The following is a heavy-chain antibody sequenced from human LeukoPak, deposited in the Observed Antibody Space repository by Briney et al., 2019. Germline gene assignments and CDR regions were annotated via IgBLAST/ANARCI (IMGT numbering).Heavy chain of an antibody. D-gene: IGHD2-2*01. V-gene: IGHV4-4*07. J-gene: IGHJ5*02. CDR3: ARVLGRYCSSTSCHPFDP. Sequence: SSETLSLTCTVSGGSISSYYWSWIRQPAGKGLEWIGRIYTSGSTNYNPSLKSRVTISVDTSKNQFSLKLSSVTAADTAVYYCARVLGRYCSSTSCHPFDPWGQGTLVTVSS. CDR1: GGSISSYY. CDR2: IYTSGST.